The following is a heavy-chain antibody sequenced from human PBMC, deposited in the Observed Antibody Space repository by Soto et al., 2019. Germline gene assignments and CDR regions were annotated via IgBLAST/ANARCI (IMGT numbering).Heavy chain of an antibody. J-gene: IGHJ6*02. CDR1: GYTFTSYG. Sequence: ASVKVSCKASGYTFTSYGISWVRQSLGQGLEWMGWISAYNGNTNYAQKLQGRVTMTTDTSTSTAYMELRSLRSDDTAVYYCARVSRGITIFGVVPPDPQYYYYGMDVWGQGTTVTVSS. CDR2: ISAYNGNT. V-gene: IGHV1-18*01. CDR3: ARVSRGITIFGVVPPDPQYYYYGMDV. D-gene: IGHD3-3*01.